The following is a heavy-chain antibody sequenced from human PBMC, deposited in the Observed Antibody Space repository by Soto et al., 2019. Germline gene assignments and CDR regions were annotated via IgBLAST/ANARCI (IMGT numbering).Heavy chain of an antibody. Sequence: QVQLVQSGAEVKKPGASVKVSCKASGYTLTNYGISWVRQAPGQGLEWMGRITGYSGNTNYAQKFYGRVTMTTDTCTCTAYLEVRSVRSDDTAVYYCARGGQCSSISCYVEIYRSMDVWGQGTTVTVS. V-gene: IGHV1-18*04. D-gene: IGHD2-2*01. CDR2: ITGYSGNT. CDR1: GYTLTNYG. J-gene: IGHJ6*02. CDR3: ARGGQCSSISCYVEIYRSMDV.